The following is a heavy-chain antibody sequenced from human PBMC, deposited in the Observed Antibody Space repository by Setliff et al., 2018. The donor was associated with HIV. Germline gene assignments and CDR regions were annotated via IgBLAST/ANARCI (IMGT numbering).Heavy chain of an antibody. Sequence: NPSETLSLTCTVSGGSISSYYWSWIRQPPGKGLEWIGYIYYSGSTNYNPSLKSRVTISVDTSKNQFSLKLTSVTAADTAVYFCARDTSFGYWGQGTLVTVSS. CDR3: ARDTSFGY. J-gene: IGHJ4*02. CDR1: GGSISSYY. V-gene: IGHV4-59*01. CDR2: IYYSGST.